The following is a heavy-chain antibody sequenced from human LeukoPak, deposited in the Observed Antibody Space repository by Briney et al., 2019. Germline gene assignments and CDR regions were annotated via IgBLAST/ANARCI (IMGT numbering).Heavy chain of an antibody. CDR3: AKGGPVAADPRCFQH. V-gene: IGHV3-23*01. Sequence: GGSLRLSCAASGFTFSSYAMSWVRQAPGKGLEWVSAISGSGGSTYYADSVEGRFPISRDNSKNTLYLQMNSLRAEDTAVYYCAKGGPVAADPRCFQHWGQGTLVTVSS. CDR2: ISGSGGST. D-gene: IGHD6-19*01. J-gene: IGHJ1*01. CDR1: GFTFSSYA.